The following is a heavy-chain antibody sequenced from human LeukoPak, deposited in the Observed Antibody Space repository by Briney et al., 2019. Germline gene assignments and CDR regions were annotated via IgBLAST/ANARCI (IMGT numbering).Heavy chain of an antibody. J-gene: IGHJ1*01. CDR3: ARGDDYGDYAEYFQH. V-gene: IGHV1-69*04. CDR1: GYTFTGYY. CDR2: IIPILGIA. Sequence: ASVKVSCKASGYTFTGYYMHWVRQAPGQGLEWMGRIIPILGIANYAQKFQGRVTITADKSTSTAYMELSSLRSEDTAVYYCARGDDYGDYAEYFQHWGQGTLVTVSS. D-gene: IGHD4-17*01.